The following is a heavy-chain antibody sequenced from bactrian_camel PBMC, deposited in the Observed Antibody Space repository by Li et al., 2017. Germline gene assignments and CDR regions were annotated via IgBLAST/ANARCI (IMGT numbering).Heavy chain of an antibody. CDR2: ISLANNYR. CDR3: AAGPRSSDFRY. J-gene: IGHJ6*01. V-gene: IGHV3S6*01. CDR1: GYTHPSLL. Sequence: VQLVESGGGTVQSGGSLRLSCVVSGYTHPSLLMAWFRQAPGKERERVAWISLANNYRVYADSVQGRFTISQDSAKNTVSLRMNSLQPEDSGMYYCAAGPRSSDFRYWGPGTQVTVS.